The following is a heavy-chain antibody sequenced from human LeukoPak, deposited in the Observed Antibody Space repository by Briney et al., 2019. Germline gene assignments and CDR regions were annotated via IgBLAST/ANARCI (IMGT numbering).Heavy chain of an antibody. CDR3: ARVRSGSSNWFDP. J-gene: IGHJ5*02. CDR1: GYDFINYG. Sequence: ASVKVSCKASGYDFINYGISWVRQAPGQGLEWMGWISTYNGNTNYAQKLQGRVTMTTDTSTSTAYMELRSLRSDDTAVYYCARVRSGSSNWFDPWGQGTLVTVSS. D-gene: IGHD3-10*01. V-gene: IGHV1-18*01. CDR2: ISTYNGNT.